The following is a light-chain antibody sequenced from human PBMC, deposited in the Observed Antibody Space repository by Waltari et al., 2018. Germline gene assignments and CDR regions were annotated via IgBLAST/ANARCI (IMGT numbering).Light chain of an antibody. V-gene: IGLV4-69*01. CDR1: GGHSSKF. CDR2: VDSDGSH. CDR3: QTGGHGTWV. Sequence: QLVLPPSPSASASWGASIKLTRTLNGGHSSKFIAWLQQEPGKGPRYLMKVDSDGSHRKGDEIPDRFSGSSSGAERYLTIASLQSEDEADYYCQTGGHGTWVFGGGTKLTVL. J-gene: IGLJ3*02.